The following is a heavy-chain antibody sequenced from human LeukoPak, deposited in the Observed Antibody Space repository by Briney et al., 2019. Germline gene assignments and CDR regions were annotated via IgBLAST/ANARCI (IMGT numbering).Heavy chain of an antibody. J-gene: IGHJ3*02. D-gene: IGHD6-19*01. V-gene: IGHV1-2*02. Sequence: ASVKVSCKASGYTFTGYYMHWVRQAPGQELVCMGWINPNSGGTNYAQKFQGRVTMTRDTSISTAYMELSRLRSDDTAVYYCARDSGWSYDAFDIWGQGTMVTVSS. CDR3: ARDSGWSYDAFDI. CDR1: GYTFTGYY. CDR2: INPNSGGT.